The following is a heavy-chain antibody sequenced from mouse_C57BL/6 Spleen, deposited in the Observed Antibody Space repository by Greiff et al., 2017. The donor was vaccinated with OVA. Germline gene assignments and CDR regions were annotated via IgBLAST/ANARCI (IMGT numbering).Heavy chain of an antibody. CDR3: AHYGSSWGAMDY. CDR1: GYSFTGYY. J-gene: IGHJ4*01. CDR2: INPSTGGT. Sequence: EVQLVESGPELVKPGASVKISCKASGYSFTGYYMNWVKQSPEKSLEWIGEINPSTGGTTYNQKFKAKATLTVDKSSSTAYMQLKSLTSEDSAVYYCAHYGSSWGAMDYWGQGTSVTVSS. D-gene: IGHD1-1*01. V-gene: IGHV1-42*01.